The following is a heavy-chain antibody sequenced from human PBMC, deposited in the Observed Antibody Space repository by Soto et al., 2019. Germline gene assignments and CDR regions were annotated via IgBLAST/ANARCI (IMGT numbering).Heavy chain of an antibody. D-gene: IGHD6-13*01. CDR2: IISSSSTI. CDR3: ARHPERIAQIGWFDP. Sequence: EVQLVESGGGLVKPGGPLRLSFEASGFTFSSYSMNWVRQAPGKGLEWVSYIISSSSTIYYADSVKGRFTISRDNAKNSLYLQMNSLRAEDTAVYYCARHPERIAQIGWFDPWGQGTLVTVSS. J-gene: IGHJ5*02. V-gene: IGHV3-48*01. CDR1: GFTFSSYS.